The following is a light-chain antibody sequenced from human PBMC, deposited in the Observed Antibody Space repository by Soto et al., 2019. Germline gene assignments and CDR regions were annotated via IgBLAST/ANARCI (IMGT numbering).Light chain of an antibody. CDR1: QSVSNN. CDR3: HQYNNWRALT. Sequence: EIVMTQSPATLSVSPGERATLSCRPSQSVSNNLAWYQQKPGQAPRLLIYGASTRATGIPARFSGSGSGTEFTLTISSLQSEDFAVYYCHQYNNWRALTFGGGTKVEIK. J-gene: IGKJ4*01. CDR2: GAS. V-gene: IGKV3-15*01.